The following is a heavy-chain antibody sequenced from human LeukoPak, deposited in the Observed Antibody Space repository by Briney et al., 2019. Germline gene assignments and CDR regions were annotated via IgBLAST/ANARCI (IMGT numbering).Heavy chain of an antibody. J-gene: IGHJ4*02. V-gene: IGHV3-23*01. CDR2: ISDSGVDT. Sequence: GGSLRLSCAASGFTFSSYAMSWVRQAPGEGLHFVSSISDSGVDTYYADSVKGRFTISRDNSENTLFLQMNSLRADDTALYYCAKIGGGSARDYWGQGTLVTVSS. D-gene: IGHD6-6*01. CDR3: AKIGGGSARDY. CDR1: GFTFSSYA.